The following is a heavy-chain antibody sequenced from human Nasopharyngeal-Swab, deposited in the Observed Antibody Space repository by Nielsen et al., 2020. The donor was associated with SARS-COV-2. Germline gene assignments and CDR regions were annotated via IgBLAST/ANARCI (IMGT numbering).Heavy chain of an antibody. CDR1: GGSISSSSYY. CDR3: ARHQEFTIFGVVIRGAFDI. J-gene: IGHJ3*02. D-gene: IGHD3-3*01. CDR2: IYYSGST. Sequence: GSLRLSCTVSGGSISSSSYYWGWIRQPPGKGPEWIGSIYYSGSTYYNPSLKSRVTISVDTSKNQFSLKLSSVTAADTAVYYCARHQEFTIFGVVIRGAFDIWGQGTMVTVSS. V-gene: IGHV4-39*01.